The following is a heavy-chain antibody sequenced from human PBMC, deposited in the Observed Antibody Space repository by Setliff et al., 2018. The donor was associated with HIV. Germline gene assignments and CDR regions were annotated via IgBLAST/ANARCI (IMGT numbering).Heavy chain of an antibody. CDR2: IIPIFGTA. Sequence: GASVKVSCKASGSTFSSYAISWVRQAPGQGLEWMGGIIPIFGTANYAQKFQGRVTITADESTSTAYMELSSLRSEDTAVYYCARAGASSGWYGWYFDYWGQGTLVTVSS. D-gene: IGHD6-19*01. CDR1: GSTFSSYA. CDR3: ARAGASSGWYGWYFDY. V-gene: IGHV1-69*13. J-gene: IGHJ4*02.